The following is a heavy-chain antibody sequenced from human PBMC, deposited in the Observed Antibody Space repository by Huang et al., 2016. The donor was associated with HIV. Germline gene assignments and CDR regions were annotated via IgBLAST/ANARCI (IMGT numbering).Heavy chain of an antibody. CDR3: VLDPAPAVTPSYVSHN. V-gene: IGHV7-4-1*02. D-gene: IGHD4-4*01. CDR1: GYTFTRYA. CDR2: INTNIWHP. Sequence: QVQLVQSASALKRPGASVRISCKHSGYTFTRYAMNWGRQAPGQGLEWMGCINTNIWHPTYAQGFTVRFVFSVDTSVSTAYLQISNLKTEDTAVYYCVLDPAPAVTPSYVSHNWGQGTLVTVSS. J-gene: IGHJ4*02.